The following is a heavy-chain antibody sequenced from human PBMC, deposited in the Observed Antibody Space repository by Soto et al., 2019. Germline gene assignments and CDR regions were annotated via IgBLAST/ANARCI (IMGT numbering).Heavy chain of an antibody. CDR2: IIPIFGTG. CDR1: GGTFGNYA. D-gene: IGHD5-12*01. V-gene: IGHV1-69*13. J-gene: IGHJ4*02. CDR3: ARPVEMATISRSYLFY. Sequence: SVKVSCKASGGTFGNYAINWVRQAPGQGLEWMGGIIPIFGTGNYAQKFQGRVTITADESTSTAYLDLSGLRPEDTAVYYCARPVEMATISRSYLFYWGQGTLVTVSS.